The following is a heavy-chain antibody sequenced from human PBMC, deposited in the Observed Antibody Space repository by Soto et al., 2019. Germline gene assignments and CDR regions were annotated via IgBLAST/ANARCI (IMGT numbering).Heavy chain of an antibody. CDR2: VYWDDDK. V-gene: IGHV2-5*02. Sequence: QITWKESGPMLVKPTQALTLTCTCSGLSLTTSGVGVGWIRQPPGKALEWLALVYWDDDKRYSPSLTNRLTLSRDTSKNQVVLTLTNVDPTDTGTYFCAHKGGFGYPESWGQGIMVTVSS. D-gene: IGHD5-18*01. CDR1: GLSLTTSGVG. J-gene: IGHJ5*02. CDR3: AHKGGFGYPES.